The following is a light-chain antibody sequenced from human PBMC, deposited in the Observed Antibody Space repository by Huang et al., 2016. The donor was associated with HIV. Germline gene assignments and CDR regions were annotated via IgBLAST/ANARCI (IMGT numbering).Light chain of an antibody. J-gene: IGKJ1*01. CDR1: QDISNS. CDR3: QQYYTIRA. Sequence: DIQMTQSPSSLSASVGDRVTITCRASQDISNSLAWYQRKPGKAPNHLLYAAYRLEGGVQSRFRGSGCRTEYNITISRLQPEDVANYYCQQYYTIRAFGQGTKVEIK. V-gene: IGKV1-NL1*01. CDR2: AAY.